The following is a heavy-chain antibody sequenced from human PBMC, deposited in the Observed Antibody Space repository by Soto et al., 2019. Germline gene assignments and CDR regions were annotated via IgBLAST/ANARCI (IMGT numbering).Heavy chain of an antibody. J-gene: IGHJ4*02. Sequence: ASVKVSCKASGYTFTGYYMHWVRQAPGQGLEWMGWINPNSGGTNYAQKFQGWVTMTRDTSASTAFMELSSLTSEDTAVYYCARGPRNWGVDYWGQGTLVTVSS. CDR3: ARGPRNWGVDY. V-gene: IGHV1-2*04. CDR2: INPNSGGT. D-gene: IGHD7-27*01. CDR1: GYTFTGYY.